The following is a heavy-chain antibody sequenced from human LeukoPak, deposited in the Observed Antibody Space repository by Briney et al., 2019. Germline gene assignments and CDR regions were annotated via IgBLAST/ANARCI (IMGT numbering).Heavy chain of an antibody. Sequence: SVKVSCKASGGTFSSYAISWVRQAPGQGLEWMGGIIPIFGTTNYAQKFQDRVTITADKSTSTAYMELSSLRSEDTAVYYCARGSHRLYDYVWGTYESKDYWGQGTLVTVSS. J-gene: IGHJ4*02. D-gene: IGHD3-16*01. V-gene: IGHV1-69*06. CDR2: IIPIFGTT. CDR3: ARGSHRLYDYVWGTYESKDY. CDR1: GGTFSSYA.